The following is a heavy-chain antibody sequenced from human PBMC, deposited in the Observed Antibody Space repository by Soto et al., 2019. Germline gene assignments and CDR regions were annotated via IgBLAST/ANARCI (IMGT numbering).Heavy chain of an antibody. CDR1: GGSISSGGYS. CDR2: IYHSGST. J-gene: IGHJ6*02. Sequence: QLQLQESGSGLVKPSQTLSLTCAVSGGSISSGGYSWSWIRQPPGKGLEWIGYIYHSGSTYYNPSLKSLFTISVDRSKNQFSLKLSSVTAADTAVYYCARAHYGDYGYGMDVWGQGTTVTVSS. CDR3: ARAHYGDYGYGMDV. V-gene: IGHV4-30-2*01. D-gene: IGHD4-17*01.